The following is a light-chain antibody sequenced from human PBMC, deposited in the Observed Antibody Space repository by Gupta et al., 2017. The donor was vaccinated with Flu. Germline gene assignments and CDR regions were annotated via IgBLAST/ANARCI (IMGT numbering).Light chain of an antibody. CDR1: QSRVYSDGNTY. V-gene: IGKV2-30*01. J-gene: IGKJ4*01. Sequence: DVVMTQSPLSLPATLGQPASISCTSSQSRVYSDGNTYLSWFHQRPGQSPRRLIYEVSNRDSGVPDRFSGSGSDTDFTLRISGVEAEDVGVFYCRQGKHWPPTFGGGTTVEIK. CDR3: RQGKHWPPT. CDR2: EVS.